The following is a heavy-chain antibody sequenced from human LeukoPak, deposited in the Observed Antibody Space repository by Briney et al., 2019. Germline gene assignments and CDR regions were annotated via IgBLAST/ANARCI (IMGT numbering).Heavy chain of an antibody. CDR2: INHSGST. D-gene: IGHD3-22*01. Sequence: PSETLSLTCAVYGGSFSGYYWSWIRQTPGKGLEWIGEINHSGSTNYNPSLKSRVTISVDTSKNQFSLKLSSVTAADTAVYYCAREWLARGGYYWGQGTLVTVSS. V-gene: IGHV4-34*01. J-gene: IGHJ4*02. CDR1: GGSFSGYY. CDR3: AREWLARGGYY.